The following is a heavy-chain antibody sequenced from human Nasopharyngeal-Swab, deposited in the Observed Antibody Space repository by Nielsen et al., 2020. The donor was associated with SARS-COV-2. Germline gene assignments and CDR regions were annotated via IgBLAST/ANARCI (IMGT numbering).Heavy chain of an antibody. Sequence: GGSLRLSCAASGFTFSSFGMHWVRQAPGKGLEGVAFIAHDASNEYYGDSVKGRFSISRDSSKNTLYLQMDSLRGEDTAVYYCAKREYGARSGYYDFGDWGQGTLVTVSS. J-gene: IGHJ4*02. V-gene: IGHV3-30*18. CDR2: IAHDASNE. CDR3: AKREYGARSGYYDFGD. D-gene: IGHD3-3*01. CDR1: GFTFSSFG.